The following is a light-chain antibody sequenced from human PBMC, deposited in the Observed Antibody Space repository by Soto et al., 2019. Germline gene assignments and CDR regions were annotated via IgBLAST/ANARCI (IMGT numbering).Light chain of an antibody. Sequence: QSALTQPASVAGSPGQSITISCTGTSSDVGGFNYVSWYQQHPGKAPKLVLFEVNNRPSGVSNRFSGSKSGSTASLTISGLQGEDEADYYCSSFTSSNTVVFGGGTKLTVL. CDR3: SSFTSSNTVV. J-gene: IGLJ2*01. CDR2: EVN. V-gene: IGLV2-14*01. CDR1: SSDVGGFNY.